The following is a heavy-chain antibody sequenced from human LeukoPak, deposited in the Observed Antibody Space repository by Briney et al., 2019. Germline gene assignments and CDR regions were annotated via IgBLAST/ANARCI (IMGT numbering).Heavy chain of an antibody. V-gene: IGHV3-74*01. J-gene: IGHJ4*02. D-gene: IGHD2-2*01. Sequence: PGGSLRLSCAASGFTFSGYWMHWVRQVPGKGLVWVSRINTDGSSTSYADSVKGRFTISRDNSKNTLYLQMNSLRAEDTAVYYCANREYHLPALYWGQGTLVTVSS. CDR3: ANREYHLPALY. CDR2: INTDGSST. CDR1: GFTFSGYW.